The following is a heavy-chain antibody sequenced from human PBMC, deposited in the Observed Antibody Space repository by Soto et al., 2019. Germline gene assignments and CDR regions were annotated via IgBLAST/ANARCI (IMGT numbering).Heavy chain of an antibody. J-gene: IGHJ4*02. D-gene: IGHD3-10*01. CDR3: ARKDYYGSGSDFDY. V-gene: IGHV1-69*06. CDR1: GGTFSSYA. Sequence: SVKVSCKASGGTFSSYAISWVRQAPGQGLEWMGGIIPIFGTANYAQKFQGRVTITADTSTSTAYMELSSLRSEDTAVYYCARKDYYGSGSDFDYWGQGTLVTVSS. CDR2: IIPIFGTA.